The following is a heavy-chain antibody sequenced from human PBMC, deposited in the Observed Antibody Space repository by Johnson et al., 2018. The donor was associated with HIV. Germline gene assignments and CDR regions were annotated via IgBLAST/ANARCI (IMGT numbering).Heavy chain of an antibody. CDR2: ISYDGSNK. CDR1: GFTFSTYA. V-gene: IGHV3-30*18. D-gene: IGHD5-24*01. CDR3: VKCEYNSDAFDI. Sequence: QVQLVESGGGVVRPGRSLSLSCTASGFTFSTYAMHWVRQAPGKGLEWVAIISYDGSNKYYADSVKGRFTISRDNSKNTLYLQMNSLRAEDAAVYYCVKCEYNSDAFDIWGQGTMVTVSS. J-gene: IGHJ3*02.